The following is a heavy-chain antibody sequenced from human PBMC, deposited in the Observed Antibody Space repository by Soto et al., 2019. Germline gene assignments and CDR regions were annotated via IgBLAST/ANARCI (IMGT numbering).Heavy chain of an antibody. J-gene: IGHJ4*02. CDR1: GFTFSSDA. Sequence: EVPLLESGGGLVQPGGSLRFSCAASGFTFSSDAMNWVRQAPGKGLEWVSVISGSSDSTYYADSVKGRFTISRDNSKNTLYRQMNSLRAEDTAIYYCARRGSGSYYDYWGQGTLVTVSS. V-gene: IGHV3-23*01. CDR2: ISGSSDST. D-gene: IGHD1-26*01. CDR3: ARRGSGSYYDY.